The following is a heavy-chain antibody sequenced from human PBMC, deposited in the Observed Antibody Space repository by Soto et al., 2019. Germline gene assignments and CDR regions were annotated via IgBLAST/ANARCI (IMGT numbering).Heavy chain of an antibody. V-gene: IGHV3-33*01. D-gene: IGHD6-19*01. CDR1: GFTFSSYG. J-gene: IGHJ4*02. CDR3: ARDRYSSGWYDLDY. Sequence: QVQLVESGGGVVQPGRSLRLPCAASGFTFSSYGIHWVRQAPGKGLEWVAVIWYDGSNKYYADSVKGRFTISRDNSKNTLYLQMNSLRAEDTAVYYCARDRYSSGWYDLDYWGQGTLVTVSS. CDR2: IWYDGSNK.